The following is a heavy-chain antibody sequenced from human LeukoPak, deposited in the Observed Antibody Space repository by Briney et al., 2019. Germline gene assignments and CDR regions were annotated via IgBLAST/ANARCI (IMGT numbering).Heavy chain of an antibody. D-gene: IGHD5-18*01. Sequence: GGSLRLSCAASGFTFSSYSMNWVRQAPGKGLEWVSSISSSSSYIYYADSVKGRFTISRDNAKNSLYLQMNSLRAEDTAVYYCARDGPFGYSYGTVGAFDIWGQGTMVTVSS. J-gene: IGHJ3*02. CDR2: ISSSSSYI. CDR1: GFTFSSYS. V-gene: IGHV3-21*01. CDR3: ARDGPFGYSYGTVGAFDI.